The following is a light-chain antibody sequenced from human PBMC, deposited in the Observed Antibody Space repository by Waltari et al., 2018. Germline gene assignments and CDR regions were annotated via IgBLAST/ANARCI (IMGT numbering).Light chain of an antibody. CDR1: QGISNF. CDR3: QQANIFPIT. CDR2: YTS. V-gene: IGKV1-12*01. J-gene: IGKJ5*01. Sequence: DIQMTQSPSSVSASVGDRCSISCRASQGISNFLAWYQQKPGKAPKLLMYYTSTLESGVPSRFSGSGSGTDFTLTISSLQPEDFATYYCQQANIFPITFGQGTRLEIK.